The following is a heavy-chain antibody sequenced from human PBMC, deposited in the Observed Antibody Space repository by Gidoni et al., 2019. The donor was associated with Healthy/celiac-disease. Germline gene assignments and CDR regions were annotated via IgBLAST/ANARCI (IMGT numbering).Heavy chain of an antibody. D-gene: IGHD1-26*01. Sequence: QLQLLESAPGLVKPSETLSLTCTGSGGSISSSSYYWGWIRQPPGKGLEWIGSIYYSGSTYYNPSLKSRVTISVDTSKNQFSLKLSSVTAADTAVYYCARQVGFQRYFDYWGQGTLVTVSS. J-gene: IGHJ4*02. V-gene: IGHV4-39*01. CDR2: IYYSGST. CDR1: GGSISSSSYY. CDR3: ARQVGFQRYFDY.